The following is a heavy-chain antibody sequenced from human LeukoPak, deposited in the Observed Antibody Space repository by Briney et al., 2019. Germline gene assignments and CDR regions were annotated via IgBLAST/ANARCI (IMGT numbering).Heavy chain of an antibody. CDR3: AREKYSSSSRVLDY. J-gene: IGHJ4*02. CDR1: GGSISSYY. V-gene: IGHV4-59*01. D-gene: IGHD6-6*01. Sequence: SETLSLTCTVSGGSISSYYWSWIRQPPGKGLEWIGYIYYSGSTNYNPSLKSRVTISVDTSKNQFSLKLSSVTAADTAVYYCAREKYSSSSRVLDYWGQGTLVTVSS. CDR2: IYYSGST.